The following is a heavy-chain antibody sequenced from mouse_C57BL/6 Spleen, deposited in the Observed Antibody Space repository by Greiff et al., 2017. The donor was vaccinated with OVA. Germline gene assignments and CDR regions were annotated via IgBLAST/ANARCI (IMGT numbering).Heavy chain of an antibody. D-gene: IGHD1-1*01. CDR2: IYPSDSET. J-gene: IGHJ2*01. V-gene: IGHV1-61*01. CDR3: ARRGTTVVGDY. CDR1: GYTFTSYW. Sequence: VQLQQPGAELVRPGSSVKLSCKASGYTFTSYWMDWVKQRPGQGLEWIGNIYPSDSETHYNQKFKDKATLTVDKSSSTAYMQLSSLTSEDSAVYYCARRGTTVVGDYWGQGTTLTVSS.